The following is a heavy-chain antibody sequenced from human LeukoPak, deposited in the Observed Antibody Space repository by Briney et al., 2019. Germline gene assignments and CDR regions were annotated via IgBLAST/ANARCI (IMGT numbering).Heavy chain of an antibody. CDR2: IYYSGST. V-gene: IGHV4-59*01. Sequence: SETLSLTCTVSGGSISSYYWSWIRQPPGKGLEWIGYIYYSGSTNYNPSLKSRVTISVDTSKNQFSLKLSSVTAADTAVYYCARDMRGSAEYFQHWGQGTLVTVSS. D-gene: IGHD3-10*01. CDR1: GGSISSYY. CDR3: ARDMRGSAEYFQH. J-gene: IGHJ1*01.